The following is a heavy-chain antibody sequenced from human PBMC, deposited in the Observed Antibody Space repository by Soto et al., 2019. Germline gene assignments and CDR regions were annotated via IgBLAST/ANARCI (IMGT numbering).Heavy chain of an antibody. J-gene: IGHJ4*02. CDR2: ISGSGGST. D-gene: IGHD3-10*01. CDR1: GFTFSSYA. V-gene: IGHV3-23*01. CDR3: AKDRYQRMVRGVAFDY. Sequence: GGSLRLSCAASGFTFSSYAMSWVRQAPGKGLEWVSAISGSGGSTYYADSVKGRFTISRDNSKNTLYLQMNSLRAEDTAVYYCAKDRYQRMVRGVAFDYWGQGTLVTVSS.